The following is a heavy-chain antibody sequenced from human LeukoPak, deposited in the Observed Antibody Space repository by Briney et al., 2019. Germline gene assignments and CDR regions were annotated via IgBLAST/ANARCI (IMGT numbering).Heavy chain of an antibody. D-gene: IGHD3-16*01. CDR3: ARGGFGPHGMDV. CDR1: GFSVSGNY. J-gene: IGHJ6*02. CDR2: ISSSSSYI. Sequence: GGSLRLSCTASGFSVSGNYISWVRQAPGKGLEWVSSISSSSSYIYYADSVKGRFTISRDNAKNSLYLQMNSLRAEDTAVYYCARGGFGPHGMDVWGQGTTVTVSS. V-gene: IGHV3-21*01.